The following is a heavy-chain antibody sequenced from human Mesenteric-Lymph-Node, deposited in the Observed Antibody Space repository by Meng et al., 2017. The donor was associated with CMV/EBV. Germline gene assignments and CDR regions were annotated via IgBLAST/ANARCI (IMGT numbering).Heavy chain of an antibody. V-gene: IGHV3-11*01. CDR1: GFTFSDYY. Sequence: GESLKISCAASGFTFSDYYMSWIRQAPGKGLGWVSYISSSGSTIYYADSVKGRFTISRDNAKNSLYLQMNSLRAEDTAVYYCARLRFLEWLSRYYGMDVWGQGTTVTVSS. D-gene: IGHD3-3*01. CDR3: ARLRFLEWLSRYYGMDV. CDR2: ISSSGSTI. J-gene: IGHJ6*02.